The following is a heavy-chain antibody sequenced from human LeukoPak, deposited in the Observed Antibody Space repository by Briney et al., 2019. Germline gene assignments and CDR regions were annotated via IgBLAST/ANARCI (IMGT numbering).Heavy chain of an antibody. Sequence: GASVKVSCKASGYTFTSYYMHWVRQAPGQGLEWMGWINPNSGGTNYAQKFQGRVTMTRDTSISTAYMELSRLRSDDTAVYYCARGSSSGWYGVGYFDYWGQGTLVTVSS. V-gene: IGHV1-2*02. CDR1: GYTFTSYY. D-gene: IGHD6-19*01. CDR3: ARGSSSGWYGVGYFDY. CDR2: INPNSGGT. J-gene: IGHJ4*02.